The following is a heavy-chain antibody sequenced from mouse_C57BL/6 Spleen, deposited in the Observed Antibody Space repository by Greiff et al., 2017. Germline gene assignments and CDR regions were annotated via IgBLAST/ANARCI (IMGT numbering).Heavy chain of an antibody. CDR3: ARSVYGNSYAMDY. V-gene: IGHV1-61*01. CDR1: GYTFTSYW. CDR2: IYPSDSET. D-gene: IGHD2-10*02. J-gene: IGHJ4*01. Sequence: QVQLQQPGAELVRPGSSVKLSCKASGYTFTSYWMDWVKQRPGQGLEWIGNIYPSDSETHYNQKFKDKATLTVDKSSSTAYMQLSSLTSEDSAVYYCARSVYGNSYAMDYWGQGTSVTVSS.